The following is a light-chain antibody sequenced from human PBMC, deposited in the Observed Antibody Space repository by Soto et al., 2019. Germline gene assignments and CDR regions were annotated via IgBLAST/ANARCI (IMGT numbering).Light chain of an antibody. V-gene: IGKV3D-15*01. CDR2: GAS. CDR1: QSVSSN. J-gene: IGKJ1*01. CDR3: QQYYNWPRT. Sequence: EIVMTQSPATLSVSPGERATLSCRASQSVSSNLAWYQQKPGQAPRLLIYGASNRATGIPARFSGSGSGTEFTLTISSLQPEDFAVYYCQQYYNWPRTFGQGTKVDIK.